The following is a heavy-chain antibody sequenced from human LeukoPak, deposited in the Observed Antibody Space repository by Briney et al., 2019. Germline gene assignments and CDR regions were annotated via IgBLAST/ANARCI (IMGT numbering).Heavy chain of an antibody. D-gene: IGHD2-2*01. V-gene: IGHV5-51*01. Sequence: GESLKISCKGSGYNFTSYWIGWVRQMPGKGLEWMGIIYPGDSDTRYSPSFQGQVTISADKSISTAYLQWSSLKASDTAMYYCARHVQYCSSTSCHGDYWGQGPLVTVSS. CDR1: GYNFTSYW. CDR3: ARHVQYCSSTSCHGDY. CDR2: IYPGDSDT. J-gene: IGHJ4*02.